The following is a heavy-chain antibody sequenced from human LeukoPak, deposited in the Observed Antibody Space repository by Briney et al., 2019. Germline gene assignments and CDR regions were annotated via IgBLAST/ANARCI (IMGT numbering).Heavy chain of an antibody. Sequence: ASVKDSCKAPGYTFTSYGISWVRQAPGQGLEWMGWISAYNGNTNYAQKLQGRVTMTTDTSTSRAYMELRSLRSDDTAVYYCARVDYYYYGMDVWGQGTTVTVSS. CDR3: ARVDYYYYGMDV. J-gene: IGHJ6*01. CDR1: GYTFTSYG. V-gene: IGHV1-18*01. CDR2: ISAYNGNT.